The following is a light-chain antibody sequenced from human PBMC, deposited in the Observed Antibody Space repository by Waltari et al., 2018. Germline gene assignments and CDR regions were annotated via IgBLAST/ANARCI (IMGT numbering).Light chain of an antibody. CDR1: QSVSTN. CDR3: QQYNNWPPYI. V-gene: IGKV3-15*01. Sequence: ETVMTQSPSTLSLSPGDRAPLSCRASQSVSTNLAWYQKKPGQAPRLLIYGASIRATGIPARFSGRGAGTEFTLTISSLQSEDFAVYYCQQYNNWPPYIFGQGSQLEI. CDR2: GAS. J-gene: IGKJ2*01.